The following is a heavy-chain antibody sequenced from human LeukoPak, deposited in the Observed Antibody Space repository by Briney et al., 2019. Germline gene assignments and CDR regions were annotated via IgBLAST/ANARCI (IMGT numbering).Heavy chain of an antibody. J-gene: IGHJ4*02. D-gene: IGHD3-22*01. CDR2: INHSGST. CDR1: GGPFSGYY. Sequence: SETLSLTCAVYGGPFSGYYWSWIRQPPGKGVEWIGAINHSGSTNYNPSLKSRVTISVDTSKNQFSLKLSSVTAADTAVYYCARAVYDSSGYYLSHYFDYWGQGTLVTVSS. CDR3: ARAVYDSSGYYLSHYFDY. V-gene: IGHV4-34*01.